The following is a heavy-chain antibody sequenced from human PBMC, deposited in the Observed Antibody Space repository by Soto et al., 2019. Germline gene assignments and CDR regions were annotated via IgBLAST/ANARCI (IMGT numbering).Heavy chain of an antibody. D-gene: IGHD6-19*01. CDR3: ARSVAVPGAHIDY. CDR1: GGSINGSY. CDR2: VYYTGST. J-gene: IGHJ4*02. V-gene: IGHV4-59*01. Sequence: PSETLSLTCSVSGGSINGSYWSCIRQSPGKGLEWLGYVYYTGSTNYSPSLRSRVSISVDTSKNEFSLRLSSVTAADTAVYFCARSVAVPGAHIDYWGQGTQVTVSS.